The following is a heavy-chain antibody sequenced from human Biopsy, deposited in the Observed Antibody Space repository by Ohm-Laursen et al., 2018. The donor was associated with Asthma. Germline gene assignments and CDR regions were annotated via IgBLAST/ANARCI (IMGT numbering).Heavy chain of an antibody. CDR3: ARGDSSNWSHYYFDY. D-gene: IGHD3-22*01. CDR2: IKHDGSEK. CDR1: GFTFGDYW. Sequence: GSLRLSCVASGFTFGDYWMSWVRQVPGKGLEWVANIKHDGSEKNHVDSLKGRFTISRDNAKNSLYLQMNSLRAEDTAVYYCARGDSSNWSHYYFDYWGQGTLVTVSS. J-gene: IGHJ4*02. V-gene: IGHV3-7*01.